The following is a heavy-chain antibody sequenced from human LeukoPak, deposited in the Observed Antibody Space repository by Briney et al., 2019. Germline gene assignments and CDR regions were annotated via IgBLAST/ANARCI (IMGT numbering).Heavy chain of an antibody. V-gene: IGHV1-18*01. Sequence: ASVKVSCKASGYTFTSYGISWVRQAPGQGLEWMGWISAYNGNTNYAQKLQGRVTMTTDTSTSTDYMELRSLRSDDTAVYYCARDPGVGATVDAFDIWGQGTMVTVSS. CDR1: GYTFTSYG. D-gene: IGHD1-26*01. CDR2: ISAYNGNT. CDR3: ARDPGVGATVDAFDI. J-gene: IGHJ3*02.